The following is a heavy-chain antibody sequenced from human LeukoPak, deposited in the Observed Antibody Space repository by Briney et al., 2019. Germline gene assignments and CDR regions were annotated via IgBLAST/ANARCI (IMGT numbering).Heavy chain of an antibody. J-gene: IGHJ4*02. Sequence: GGSLRLSCAASGFTFSSYSMNWVRQAPGKGLEWVSSISSSSYIYYADSVKGRFTISRDNAKNSLYLQTNSLRAEDTAVYYCARDRPGGYNSYYFDYWGQGTLVTVSS. CDR1: GFTFSSYS. V-gene: IGHV3-21*01. CDR2: ISSSSYI. D-gene: IGHD5-18*01. CDR3: ARDRPGGYNSYYFDY.